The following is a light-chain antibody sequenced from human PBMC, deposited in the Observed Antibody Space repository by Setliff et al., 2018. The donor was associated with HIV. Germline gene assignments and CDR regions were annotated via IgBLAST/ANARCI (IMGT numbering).Light chain of an antibody. CDR2: GTN. J-gene: IGLJ3*02. CDR3: LLYFGGIWV. V-gene: IGLV7-43*01. CDR1: TGGVTSGNY. Sequence: QTVVTQEPSMTVSPGGTLTLTFGSSTGGVTSGNYPNWFQQKPGQAPRALIYGTNKRHAWTPGRFSGSLLGGKAALSLSGVQPEDEAKYYCLLYFGGIWVFGGGTKVTVL.